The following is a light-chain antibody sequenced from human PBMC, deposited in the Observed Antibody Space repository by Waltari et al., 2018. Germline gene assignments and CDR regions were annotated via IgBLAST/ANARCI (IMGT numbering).Light chain of an antibody. CDR1: QSISKY. V-gene: IGKV3-20*01. CDR3: QKYGTLPAT. Sequence: EIMLTQSAGTLPLAPGERANLYCRASQSISKYLAWSQQKPGQAPRLLIYDAASRATGIPDRFSGSGSGTDFSLTISRLEPEDSAVYYCQKYGTLPATFGQGTKVEIK. CDR2: DAA. J-gene: IGKJ1*01.